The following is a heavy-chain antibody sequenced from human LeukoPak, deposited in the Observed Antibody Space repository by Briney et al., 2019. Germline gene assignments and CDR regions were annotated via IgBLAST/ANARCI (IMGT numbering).Heavy chain of an antibody. Sequence: SVKVSCKASGGTFSSYAISWVRQAPGQGLEWMGGIIPIFGTANYAQKFQGRVTITPDESTSTAYMELSSLRSEDTAVYYCARGPTYYYDSSGYYLNYWGQGTLVTVSS. V-gene: IGHV1-69*13. CDR3: ARGPTYYYDSSGYYLNY. D-gene: IGHD3-22*01. CDR1: GGTFSSYA. J-gene: IGHJ4*02. CDR2: IIPIFGTA.